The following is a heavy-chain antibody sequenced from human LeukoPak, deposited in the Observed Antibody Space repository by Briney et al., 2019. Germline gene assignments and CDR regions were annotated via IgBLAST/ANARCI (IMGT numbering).Heavy chain of an antibody. Sequence: GGSLRLSCAASGFTFSSYAMHWVRQAPGKGLEWVAVISYDGSNKYYADSVKGRFTISRDNSKNTLYLQTNSLRAEDTAVYYCARTRGSIAVAQAFDYWGQGTLVTVSS. CDR3: ARTRGSIAVAQAFDY. CDR2: ISYDGSNK. J-gene: IGHJ4*02. CDR1: GFTFSSYA. D-gene: IGHD6-19*01. V-gene: IGHV3-30-3*01.